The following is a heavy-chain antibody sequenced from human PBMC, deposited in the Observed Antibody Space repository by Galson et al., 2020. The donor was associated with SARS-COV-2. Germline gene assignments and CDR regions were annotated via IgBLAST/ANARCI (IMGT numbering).Heavy chain of an antibody. D-gene: IGHD1-26*01. CDR2: ISYDGSNK. Sequence: SPKISCAGPGFTHHSYVLHWVRPAPGKGLEWVAVISYDGSNKYYADSVKGRFTIPRDNSKHALYRQMDSLRAEDTAIYYGARDTPEPELEYWGKGTLVTVSS. CDR1: GFTHHSYV. V-gene: IGHV3-30*04. CDR3: ARDTPEPELEY. J-gene: IGHJ4*02.